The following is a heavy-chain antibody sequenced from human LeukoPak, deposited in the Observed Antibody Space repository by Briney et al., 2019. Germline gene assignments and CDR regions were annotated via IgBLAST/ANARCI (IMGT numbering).Heavy chain of an antibody. V-gene: IGHV3-66*01. Sequence: GGSLRLSCAASGFTVSSNYMSWVRQAPGKGLEWVSVIYSGGSTYYADSVKGRFTISRDNSKNTLYLQMNSLRAEDTAVYYCAKAGSILSGWYDYWGQGTLVTVSS. CDR3: AKAGSILSGWYDY. CDR2: IYSGGST. J-gene: IGHJ4*02. CDR1: GFTVSSNY. D-gene: IGHD6-19*01.